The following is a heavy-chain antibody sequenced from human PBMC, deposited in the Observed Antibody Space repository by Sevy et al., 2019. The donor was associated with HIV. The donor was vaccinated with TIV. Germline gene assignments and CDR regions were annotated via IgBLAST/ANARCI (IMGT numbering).Heavy chain of an antibody. J-gene: IGHJ4*02. V-gene: IGHV3-21*01. D-gene: IGHD2-2*01. CDR3: ARVLRVVRIDYFDY. CDR2: ISGRSSYI. CDR1: GFIFSNYS. Sequence: GGSLRLSCAASGFIFSNYSMTWVRQAPGKGLEWVSSISGRSSYIYNADSVKGRFTISRDNAKNSLYLQMNSLRAEDTAVYYCARVLRVVRIDYFDYWGQGTLVTVSS.